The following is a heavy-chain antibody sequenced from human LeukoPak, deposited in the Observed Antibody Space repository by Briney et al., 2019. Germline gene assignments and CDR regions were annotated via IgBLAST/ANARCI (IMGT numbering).Heavy chain of an antibody. V-gene: IGHV3-66*01. CDR2: IYSGGST. CDR1: GFTVSSNY. CDR3: ARDRPGYSYGYGYYYYGMDV. Sequence: GGSLRLSCAASGFTVSSNYMSCVRQAPGKGLEWVSVIYSGGSTYYADSVKGRFTISRDNSKNTLYLQMNSLRAEDTAVYYCARDRPGYSYGYGYYYYGMDVWGQGTTVTVSS. D-gene: IGHD5-18*01. J-gene: IGHJ6*02.